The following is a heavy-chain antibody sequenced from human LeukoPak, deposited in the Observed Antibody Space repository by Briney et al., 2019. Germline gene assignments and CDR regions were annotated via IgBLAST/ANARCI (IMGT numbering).Heavy chain of an antibody. CDR2: IYHSGST. Sequence: PSQTLSLTCAVSGGSISSGGYSWSWIRQPPGKGLEWIGYIYHSGSTYYNPSLKSRVTISVDRSKNQFSLKLSSVTAADTAVHYCARVGASGEIDYWGQGTLVTVSS. CDR1: GGSISSGGYS. J-gene: IGHJ4*02. V-gene: IGHV4-30-2*01. D-gene: IGHD3-10*01. CDR3: ARVGASGEIDY.